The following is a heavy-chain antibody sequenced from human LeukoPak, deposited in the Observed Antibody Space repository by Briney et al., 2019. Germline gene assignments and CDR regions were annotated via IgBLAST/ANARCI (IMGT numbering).Heavy chain of an antibody. CDR3: AKGDIAVAGIDSFDY. J-gene: IGHJ4*02. CDR2: LSGSGDNT. Sequence: GGSLRLSCAASGFTFSRYAMSWVRKAPGKGLEWVSGLSGSGDNTYYADSVKGRFTISRDNSKNTLYLEMNSLRAEDTAVYYCAKGDIAVAGIDSFDYWGQGTLVTASS. V-gene: IGHV3-23*01. D-gene: IGHD6-19*01. CDR1: GFTFSRYA.